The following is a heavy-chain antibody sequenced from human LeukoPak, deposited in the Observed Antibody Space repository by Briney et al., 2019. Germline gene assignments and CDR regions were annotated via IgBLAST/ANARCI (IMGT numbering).Heavy chain of an antibody. CDR1: GGSISGYY. CDR3: TRGNILGGYCIDF. J-gene: IGHJ4*02. CDR2: IHYTGAT. V-gene: IGHV4-34*01. Sequence: PSETLSLTCAVYGGSISGYYWSWIRQPPGKGLEWVGEIHYTGATSYNPSLKSRATISIETSKNQVSLKLSSVTAADTAVYYCTRGNILGGYCIDFWGQGALVTVSS. D-gene: IGHD3-9*01.